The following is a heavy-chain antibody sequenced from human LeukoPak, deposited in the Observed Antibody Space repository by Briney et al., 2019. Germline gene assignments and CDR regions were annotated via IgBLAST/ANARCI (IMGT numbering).Heavy chain of an antibody. CDR2: MNPNSGNT. CDR3: ARGSCSSTSCYTIWASYYYYYMDV. D-gene: IGHD2-2*02. V-gene: IGHV1-8*01. J-gene: IGHJ6*03. Sequence: GASVKVSCKASGYTFTSYDINWVRQATGQGLEWMGWMNPNSGNTGYAQKFQGRVTMTRNTSISTAYMELSNLRSEDTAVYYCARGSCSSTSCYTIWASYYYYYMDVWGKGTTVTVSS. CDR1: GYTFTSYD.